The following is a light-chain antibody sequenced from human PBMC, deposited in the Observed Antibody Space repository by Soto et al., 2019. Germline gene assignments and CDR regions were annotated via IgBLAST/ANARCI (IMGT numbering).Light chain of an antibody. CDR1: QTISDC. Sequence: DIQMTQSPSTLSASVGDRVTITFRASQTISDCLAWYQQKPGKAPKVLIFDASTLDGGVPSRFSGRRSGTDFTLTISSLQPSDFATYYCQQYNTYPLTFGGGTKVDIK. CDR3: QQYNTYPLT. V-gene: IGKV1-5*01. CDR2: DAS. J-gene: IGKJ4*01.